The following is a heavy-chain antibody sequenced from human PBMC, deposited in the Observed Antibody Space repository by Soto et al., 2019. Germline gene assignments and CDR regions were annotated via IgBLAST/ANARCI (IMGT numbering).Heavy chain of an antibody. V-gene: IGHV1-8*01. Sequence: GASVKVSCKASGYTFTSYDINWVRQATGQGLEWMGWMNPNSGNTGYAQKFQGRVTMTRNTSISTAYMELSSLRSEDTAVYYCARETAILLWSDGGYFDYWGQGTLVTVSS. J-gene: IGHJ4*02. D-gene: IGHD2-21*02. CDR2: MNPNSGNT. CDR3: ARETAILLWSDGGYFDY. CDR1: GYTFTSYD.